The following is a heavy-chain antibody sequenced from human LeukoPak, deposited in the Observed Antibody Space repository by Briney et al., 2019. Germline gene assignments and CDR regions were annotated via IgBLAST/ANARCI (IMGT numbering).Heavy chain of an antibody. J-gene: IGHJ2*01. CDR1: GFTFSSDW. V-gene: IGHV3-74*01. Sequence: GGPLRLSCAASGFTFSSDWMHWVRQTPEEGLVWVSRINSDGSSTSYADSVKGRFTISRDNAKNTLYLEMNSLGAEDTAMYYCASGFWYFDLWGRGTLVTVSS. D-gene: IGHD2-2*03. CDR3: ASGFWYFDL. CDR2: INSDGSST.